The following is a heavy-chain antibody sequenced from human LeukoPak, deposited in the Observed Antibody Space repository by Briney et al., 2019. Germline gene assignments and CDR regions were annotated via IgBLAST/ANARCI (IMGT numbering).Heavy chain of an antibody. J-gene: IGHJ4*02. Sequence: PSETLSLTCTVSGGSISSSSYFWGWIRQPPGKGLEWIGSISYSGTTYYNPSLKSRVTISVDTSKNQFSLKLSSVTAADTAVYYCARQSPFEDYDILTGYYRGFYFDYWGQGTLVTVSS. D-gene: IGHD3-9*01. CDR1: GGSISSSSYF. CDR2: ISYSGTT. V-gene: IGHV4-39*07. CDR3: ARQSPFEDYDILTGYYRGFYFDY.